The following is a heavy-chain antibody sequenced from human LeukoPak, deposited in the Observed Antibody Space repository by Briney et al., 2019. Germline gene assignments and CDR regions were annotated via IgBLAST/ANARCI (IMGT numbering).Heavy chain of an antibody. J-gene: IGHJ4*02. Sequence: GGSLRLSCAASGFTFSSYAMSWVRQAPGKGLEWVSGISGSGGSTYYADSVKGRFTISRDNSKNTVHLQMNSLRAEDTAIYYCAKDGYSSSWNFDCWGQGTLVTVSS. CDR1: GFTFSSYA. CDR3: AKDGYSSSWNFDC. CDR2: ISGSGGST. V-gene: IGHV3-23*01. D-gene: IGHD6-13*01.